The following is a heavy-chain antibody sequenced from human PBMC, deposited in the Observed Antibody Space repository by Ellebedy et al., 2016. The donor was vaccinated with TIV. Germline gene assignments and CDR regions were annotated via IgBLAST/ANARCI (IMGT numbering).Heavy chain of an antibody. CDR2: IDNDGGST. Sequence: GESLKISCAASGFTFSIYWMHWVRQAPGKGLVWVSRIDNDGGSTAYTDSVKGRFTTSRDNAKNTLYLQMNSLRAEDTAIYYCARGYSGNYRVDYWGQGTLVTVSS. J-gene: IGHJ4*02. V-gene: IGHV3-74*01. CDR3: ARGYSGNYRVDY. CDR1: GFTFSIYW. D-gene: IGHD1-26*01.